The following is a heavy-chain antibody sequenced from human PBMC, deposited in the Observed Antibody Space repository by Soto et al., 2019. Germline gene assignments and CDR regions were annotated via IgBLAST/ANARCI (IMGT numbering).Heavy chain of an antibody. CDR2: IWYDGSNK. D-gene: IGHD3-22*01. V-gene: IGHV3-33*01. J-gene: IGHJ6*02. CDR3: ARDSGPGYYVSSYHYHYYCTDF. CDR1: GLTFSSYG. Sequence: GRSLRISCAASGLTFSSYGMHWVRQAPGKGLEWVAVIWYDGSNKYYADSVKGRFTISRDNSKNTLYLQMNSLRAEDTAVYYCARDSGPGYYVSSYHYHYYCTDFCGQATTLSVS.